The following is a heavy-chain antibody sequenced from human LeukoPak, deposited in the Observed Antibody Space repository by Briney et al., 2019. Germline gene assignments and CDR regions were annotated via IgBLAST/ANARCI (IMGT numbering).Heavy chain of an antibody. CDR1: GFTFDDYT. CDR3: AKDSRKGSSWLPLDY. Sequence: GGSLRLSCAASGFTFDDYTMHWVRQAPGKGLEWVSLISWDGGSTYYADSVKGRFTISRDNSKNSLYLQMNSLRTEDTALYYCAKDSRKGSSWLPLDYWGQGTLVTVSS. D-gene: IGHD6-13*01. V-gene: IGHV3-43*01. CDR2: ISWDGGST. J-gene: IGHJ4*02.